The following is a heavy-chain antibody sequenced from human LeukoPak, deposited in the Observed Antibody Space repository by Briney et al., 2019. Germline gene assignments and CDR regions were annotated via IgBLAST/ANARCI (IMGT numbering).Heavy chain of an antibody. V-gene: IGHV1-69*13. J-gene: IGHJ6*03. D-gene: IGHD1-26*01. CDR2: IIPIFGTA. CDR3: ARGKKPAGIVGASAKIYYYYMDV. CDR1: GGTFSSYA. Sequence: SVKVSCKASGGTFSSYAISWVRQAPGQGLEWMGGIIPIFGTANYAQKFQGRVTITADESTSTAYMELSSLRSEDTAVYYCARGKKPAGIVGASAKIYYYYMDVWGKGTTVTVSS.